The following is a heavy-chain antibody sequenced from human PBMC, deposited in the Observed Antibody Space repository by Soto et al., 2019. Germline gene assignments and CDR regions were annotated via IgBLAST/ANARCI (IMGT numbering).Heavy chain of an antibody. D-gene: IGHD2-2*01. J-gene: IGHJ4*02. Sequence: GGSLRLSCAASGFTFDDYAMHWVRQAPGKGLEWVSLISWDGGSTYYTDSVKGRFTISRDNSKNSLYLQMNSLRAEDTALYYCAKPAGYCSSTSCYALDDWGQGTLVTVSS. V-gene: IGHV3-43D*03. CDR1: GFTFDDYA. CDR2: ISWDGGST. CDR3: AKPAGYCSSTSCYALDD.